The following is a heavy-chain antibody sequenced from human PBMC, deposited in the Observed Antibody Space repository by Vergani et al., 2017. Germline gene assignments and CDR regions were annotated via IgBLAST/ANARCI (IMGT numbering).Heavy chain of an antibody. V-gene: IGHV3-48*04. CDR1: GFTFSSYS. Sequence: EVQLVESGGGLVQPGGSLRLSCAASGFTFSSYSMNWVRQAPGKGLEWVSYISSSSSTIYYADSVKGRFTISRDNAKNSLYLQMNSLGAEDTAVYYCARDGNNYGTTFDYWGQGTLVTVSS. D-gene: IGHD5-18*01. J-gene: IGHJ4*02. CDR3: ARDGNNYGTTFDY. CDR2: ISSSSSTI.